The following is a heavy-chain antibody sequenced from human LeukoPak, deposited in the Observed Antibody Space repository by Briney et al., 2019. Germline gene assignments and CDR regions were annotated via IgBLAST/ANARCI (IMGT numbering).Heavy chain of an antibody. Sequence: ASVKVSCKASGGTFSSYAISWVRQAPGQGLEWMGGIIPIFGTANYAQKFQGRVTITADESTSTAYMELSSLRSEDTAVYYCARGGIGGQLLYYTLTKDWFDPWGQGTLVTVSS. CDR2: IIPIFGTA. CDR3: ARGGIGGQLLYYTLTKDWFDP. J-gene: IGHJ5*02. V-gene: IGHV1-69*13. CDR1: GGTFSSYA. D-gene: IGHD2-2*02.